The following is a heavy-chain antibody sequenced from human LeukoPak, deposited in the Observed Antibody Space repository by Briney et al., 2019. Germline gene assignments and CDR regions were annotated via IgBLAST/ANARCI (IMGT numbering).Heavy chain of an antibody. CDR1: GFTFNSYS. Sequence: GGSLRLSCAASGFTFNSYSMNWVRQAPGKGLEWVSYISGSSTTIYYADSVKGRFTISRDNAKNSLYLQMNSLRAEDTAVYYCARDSILRDSSGYGHYAFDIWGQGTMVTVSS. CDR2: ISGSSTTI. V-gene: IGHV3-48*04. J-gene: IGHJ3*02. D-gene: IGHD3-22*01. CDR3: ARDSILRDSSGYGHYAFDI.